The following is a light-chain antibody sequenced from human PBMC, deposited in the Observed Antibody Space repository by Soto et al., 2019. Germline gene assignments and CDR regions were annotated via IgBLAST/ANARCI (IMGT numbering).Light chain of an antibody. CDR2: GAS. Sequence: EIVMTQSPATLSVSPGERATLSCRANQSVSSNLAWYQQKPGQAPRLLIYGASTRASGIPARFSGSGSGTEFTRTISSLQSEDFAVYYCQQYNNWPLTCGGGTNVEIK. J-gene: IGKJ4*01. CDR3: QQYNNWPLT. V-gene: IGKV3-15*01. CDR1: QSVSSN.